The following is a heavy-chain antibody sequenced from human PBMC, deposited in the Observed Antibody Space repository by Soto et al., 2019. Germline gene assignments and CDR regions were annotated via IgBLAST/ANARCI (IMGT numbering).Heavy chain of an antibody. CDR3: ARDELRFLEWLASAGMDV. CDR1: GFTFSSYS. Sequence: GGSLRLSCAASGFTFSSYSMNWVHQAPGKGLEWVSSISSSSSYIYYADSVKGRFTISRDNAKNSLYLQMNSLRAEDTAVYYCARDELRFLEWLASAGMDVWGQGTTVTVSS. CDR2: ISSSSSYI. D-gene: IGHD3-3*01. V-gene: IGHV3-21*01. J-gene: IGHJ6*02.